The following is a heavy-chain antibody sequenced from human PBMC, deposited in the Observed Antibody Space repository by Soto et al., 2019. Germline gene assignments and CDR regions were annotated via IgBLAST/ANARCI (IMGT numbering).Heavy chain of an antibody. J-gene: IGHJ6*02. CDR2: INPNSGGT. Sequence: PAKVSCKASGYSFTDYYLHWVRQDPRQGLEWMGWINPNSGGTHFSQDFQGRVTMTRDTSISTAYLELSSLRSDDTAVYYCATRPFGGVDAYYYAMDVWGQGTTVTVSS. V-gene: IGHV1-2*02. D-gene: IGHD3-16*01. CDR3: ATRPFGGVDAYYYAMDV. CDR1: GYSFTDYY.